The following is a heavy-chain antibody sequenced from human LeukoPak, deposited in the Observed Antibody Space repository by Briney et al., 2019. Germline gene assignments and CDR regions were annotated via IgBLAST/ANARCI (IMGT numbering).Heavy chain of an antibody. D-gene: IGHD4-17*01. CDR3: ARVYGDYGGYFDY. V-gene: IGHV3-33*01. CDR2: MWFDGTTE. J-gene: IGHJ4*02. Sequence: GGSLRLSCAASGFTFSDYGIHWVRQAPGKGLEWVAIMWFDGTTEYSADSVKGRFTISKDNSKNTLYLQMNSLRAEDTAVYYCARVYGDYGGYFDYWGQGTLVTVSS. CDR1: GFTFSDYG.